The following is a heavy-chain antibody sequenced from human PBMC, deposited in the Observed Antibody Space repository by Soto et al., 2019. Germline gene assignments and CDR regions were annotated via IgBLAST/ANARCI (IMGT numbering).Heavy chain of an antibody. CDR1: GGTFSSYA. CDR2: IIPIFGTA. J-gene: IGHJ6*02. D-gene: IGHD3-10*01. V-gene: IGHV1-69*13. CDR3: ARGLAYYGSGSYYPRSYYYYYGMDV. Sequence: SVKVSCKASGGTFSSYAISWVRQAPGQGLEWMGGIIPIFGTANYAQKFQGRVTITADESTSTAYMELSSLRSEDTAVYYCARGLAYYGSGSYYPRSYYYYYGMDVWG.